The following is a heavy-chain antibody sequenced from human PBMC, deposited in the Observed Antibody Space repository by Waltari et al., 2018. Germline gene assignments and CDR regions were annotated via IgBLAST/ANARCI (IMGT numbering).Heavy chain of an antibody. Sequence: QEQLQESGPGLVKPSETLSLTCAVSGYSISSGYYWGWIRQPPGKGLEWIGSIYHSGSTYYNPSLKSRVTISVDTSKNQFSLKLSSVTAADTAVYYCARRAGDSSGYYYYYYYGMDVWGQGTTVTVSS. J-gene: IGHJ6*02. CDR3: ARRAGDSSGYYYYYYYGMDV. CDR2: IYHSGST. CDR1: GYSISSGYY. D-gene: IGHD3-22*01. V-gene: IGHV4-38-2*01.